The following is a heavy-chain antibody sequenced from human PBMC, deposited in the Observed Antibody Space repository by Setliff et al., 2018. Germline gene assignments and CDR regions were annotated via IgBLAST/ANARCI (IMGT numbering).Heavy chain of an antibody. Sequence: ASVKVSCKASGGTFSSYAISWVRQAPGQGLEWMGGIIPILGTANYAQKFQGRVTITADKSTSTAYMELSSLRSEDTAVYYCARGGSGSYYWYWGQGTLVTVSS. CDR2: IIPILGTA. V-gene: IGHV1-69*10. CDR3: ARGGSGSYYWY. D-gene: IGHD3-10*01. J-gene: IGHJ4*02. CDR1: GGTFSSYA.